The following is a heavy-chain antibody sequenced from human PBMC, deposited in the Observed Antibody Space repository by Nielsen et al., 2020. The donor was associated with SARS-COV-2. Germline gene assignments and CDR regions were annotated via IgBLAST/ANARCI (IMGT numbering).Heavy chain of an antibody. CDR2: INPSGGST. Sequence: ASVNVSCKASGYTFTSYYMHWVRQAPGQGLEWMGIINPSGGSTSYAQKFQGRVTMTRDTSTSTVYMELSSLRSEDTAVYYCARDLGRGIYGMDVWGQGTTVTVSS. CDR3: ARDLGRGIYGMDV. V-gene: IGHV1-46*01. D-gene: IGHD3-16*01. J-gene: IGHJ6*02. CDR1: GYTFTSYY.